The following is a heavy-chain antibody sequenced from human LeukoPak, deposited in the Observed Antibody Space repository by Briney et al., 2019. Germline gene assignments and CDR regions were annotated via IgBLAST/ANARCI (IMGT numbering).Heavy chain of an antibody. Sequence: ASVKVSCKASGYTFTGYYMHWVRQAPGQGLEWMGWISPDKGNTDYAQKFQGRVTMTTDTSTSTAYMELRNLRSDDTAVYFCARDWGSKRIIADYWGQGTLVTVSS. J-gene: IGHJ4*02. CDR1: GYTFTGYY. CDR3: ARDWGSKRIIADY. CDR2: ISPDKGNT. V-gene: IGHV1-18*04. D-gene: IGHD2/OR15-2a*01.